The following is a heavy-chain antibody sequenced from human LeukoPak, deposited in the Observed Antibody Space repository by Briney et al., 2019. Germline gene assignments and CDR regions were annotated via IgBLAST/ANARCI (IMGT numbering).Heavy chain of an antibody. D-gene: IGHD3-16*01. CDR1: GFTFRAFG. V-gene: IGHV3-33*01. CDR2: IRRDGSNI. Sequence: PGRSLRLSCEASGFTFRAFGMHWVRQAPGKGLEWVAVIRRDGSNIFYGDSVKGRFTISRDNAKNSLHLQMNSLRAEDTAVYYCAREVTYYYDYWGQGTLVTVSS. CDR3: AREVTYYYDY. J-gene: IGHJ4*02.